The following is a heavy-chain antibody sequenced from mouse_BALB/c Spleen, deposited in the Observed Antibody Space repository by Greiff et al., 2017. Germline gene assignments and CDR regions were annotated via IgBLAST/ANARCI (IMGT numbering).Heavy chain of an antibody. V-gene: IGHV5-6-3*01. CDR3: AREDDGYLYAMDY. CDR2: INSNGGST. CDR1: GFTFSSYG. Sequence: EVKLMESGGGLVQPGGSLKLSCAASGFTFSSYGMSWVRQTPDKRLELVATINSNGGSTYYPDSVKGRFTISRDNAKNTLYLQMSSLKSEDTAMYYCAREDDGYLYAMDYWGQGTSVTVSS. J-gene: IGHJ4*01. D-gene: IGHD2-3*01.